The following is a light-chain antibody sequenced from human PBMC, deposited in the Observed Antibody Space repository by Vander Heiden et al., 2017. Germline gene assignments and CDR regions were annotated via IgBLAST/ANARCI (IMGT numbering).Light chain of an antibody. CDR2: LDH. CDR3: AVRDDNLRAVV. J-gene: IGLJ3*02. V-gene: IGLV1-44*01. CDR1: SSNIGSHT. Sequence: QSVLTQPPSASGTPAQRVSISCSGRSSNIGSHTVNWYQQYPGAAPKLLIYLDHQRPSGVADRFSCSKSGTSASLAISGLQYEDEADYYCAVRDDNLRAVVFGGGTKLTVL.